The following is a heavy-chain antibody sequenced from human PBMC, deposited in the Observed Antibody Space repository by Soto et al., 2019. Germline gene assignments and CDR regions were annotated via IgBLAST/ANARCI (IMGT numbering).Heavy chain of an antibody. CDR1: GFTFSSYG. D-gene: IGHD5-18*01. V-gene: IGHV3-30*18. CDR2: ISYDGSNK. J-gene: IGHJ4*02. CDR3: AKDLLDTAMVTEDRRYFDY. Sequence: GESLKISCAASGFTFSSYGMHWVRQAPGKGLEWVAVISYDGSNKYYADSVKGRFTISRDNSKNTLYLQMNSLRAEDTAVYYCAKDLLDTAMVTEDRRYFDYWGQGTLVTVSS.